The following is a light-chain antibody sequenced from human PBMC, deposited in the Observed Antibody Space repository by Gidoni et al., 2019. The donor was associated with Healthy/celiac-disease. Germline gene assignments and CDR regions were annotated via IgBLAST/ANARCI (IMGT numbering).Light chain of an antibody. CDR3: QQYGSSPRTL. Sequence: EIVLTQSPGPLSLSPGERATLSCRASQSVSSSYLAWYQQKPGQAPRLLIYGASSRATGIPDRFSGSGSGTDFTLTISRLEPEDFAVYYCQQYGSSPRTLFGQGTKLEIK. J-gene: IGKJ2*01. CDR1: QSVSSSY. V-gene: IGKV3-20*01. CDR2: GAS.